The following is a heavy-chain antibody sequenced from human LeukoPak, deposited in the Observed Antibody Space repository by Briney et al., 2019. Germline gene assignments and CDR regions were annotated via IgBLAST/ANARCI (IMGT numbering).Heavy chain of an antibody. CDR2: ISAYNGIT. D-gene: IGHD3-22*01. CDR1: GYTFPNYG. J-gene: IGHJ4*02. CDR3: ARGGYYYDNNGYYPYY. V-gene: IGHV1-18*01. Sequence: ASVKVSCKASGYTFPNYGISWVQQAPGQGLEWMGWISAYNGITNYAQKLQGRVTMTTDTSTSTAFIELMNLRSDDTAVYYCARGGYYYDNNGYYPYYWGQGTLVTVSS.